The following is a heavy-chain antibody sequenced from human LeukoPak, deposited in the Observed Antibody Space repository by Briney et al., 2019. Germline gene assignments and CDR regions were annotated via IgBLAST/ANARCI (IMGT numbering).Heavy chain of an antibody. Sequence: GGSLRLSCAASGYTLSSYSMSWVRQAPGKGLEWVSSISSSSSYIYYADSVKGRFTISRDNAKNSLYLQMNSLRAEDTAVYYCARGVATTGLGDYWGQGTLVTVSS. CDR2: ISSSSSYI. J-gene: IGHJ4*02. CDR3: ARGVATTGLGDY. D-gene: IGHD5-12*01. V-gene: IGHV3-21*01. CDR1: GYTLSSYS.